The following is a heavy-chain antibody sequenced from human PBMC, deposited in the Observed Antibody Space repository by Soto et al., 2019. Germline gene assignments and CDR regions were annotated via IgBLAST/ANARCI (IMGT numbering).Heavy chain of an antibody. Sequence: QLQLQESGPGLVKPSETLSLTCTVSGGSISSSSYYWGWIRQPPGKGLEWIGSIYYSGSTYYNPSLKSRXXIXVXXSKNQFSLKLSSVTAADTAVYYCARHESTGDAFDIWAQGTMVTVSS. J-gene: IGHJ3*02. D-gene: IGHD2-8*02. CDR1: GGSISSSSYY. CDR2: IYYSGST. V-gene: IGHV4-39*01. CDR3: ARHESTGDAFDI.